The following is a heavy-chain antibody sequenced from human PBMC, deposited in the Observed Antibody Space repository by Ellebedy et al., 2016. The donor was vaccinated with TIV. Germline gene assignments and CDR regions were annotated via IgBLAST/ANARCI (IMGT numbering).Heavy chain of an antibody. CDR2: IQYDGSDE. V-gene: IGHV3-33*05. J-gene: IGHJ3*02. Sequence: PGGSLRLSCAASGFTIRPYGMYRVRQAPGKGLEWAAFIQYDGSDEHYADSVRGRFTISRDNSKNTLYLQMNSLRAEDTAVYYCVRNMGATRGRFAFDIWGQGTIVTVSS. D-gene: IGHD1-26*01. CDR3: VRNMGATRGRFAFDI. CDR1: GFTIRPYG.